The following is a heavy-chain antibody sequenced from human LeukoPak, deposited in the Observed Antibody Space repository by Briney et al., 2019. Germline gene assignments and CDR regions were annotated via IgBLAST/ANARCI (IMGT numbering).Heavy chain of an antibody. Sequence: GGSLRLSCAASGFTFTSYAMNWVRQAPGKGLEWVSAISDSGSNTYYADSVKGRFSISRDNSKNTLYLHMNSLRAEDTAVYYCAKDGDPTVTTDFDYWGPGTLVTVSS. J-gene: IGHJ4*02. D-gene: IGHD4-17*01. CDR1: GFTFTSYA. CDR2: ISDSGSNT. CDR3: AKDGDPTVTTDFDY. V-gene: IGHV3-23*01.